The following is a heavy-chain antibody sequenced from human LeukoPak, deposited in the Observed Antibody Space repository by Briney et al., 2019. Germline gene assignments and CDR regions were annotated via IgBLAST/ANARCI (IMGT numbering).Heavy chain of an antibody. V-gene: IGHV4-38-2*02. J-gene: IGHJ6*04. Sequence: SETPSLTRTVSGYSICSGYYWGWIRQPPGKGREWIGRIYHSVRTYYNPSLNSRVTISVDTYKNQFSLKLSSVTAADTAVYYCARAGRNYGSGSYYKMDVWGKGTTVTISS. CDR1: GYSICSGYY. CDR2: IYHSVRT. D-gene: IGHD3-10*01. CDR3: ARAGRNYGSGSYYKMDV.